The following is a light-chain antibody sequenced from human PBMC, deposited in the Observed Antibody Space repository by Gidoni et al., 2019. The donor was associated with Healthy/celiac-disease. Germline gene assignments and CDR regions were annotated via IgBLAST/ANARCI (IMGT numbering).Light chain of an antibody. V-gene: IGKV1-6*01. CDR3: LQDYNYPYT. Sequence: AIPMTQSPSSLSASVGDRVTITCRASQGIRNDLGWYQQEPEKAPKLLIYAASSLQSGVPSRFSGSGSGTDFTLTISSLQPEDFATYYCLQDYNYPYTFGQGTKLEIK. CDR2: AAS. CDR1: QGIRND. J-gene: IGKJ2*01.